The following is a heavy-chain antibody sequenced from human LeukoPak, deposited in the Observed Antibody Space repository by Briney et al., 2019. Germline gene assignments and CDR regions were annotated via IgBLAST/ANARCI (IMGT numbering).Heavy chain of an antibody. Sequence: GGSLRLSCTASGFTFGDYAMNWVRQAPGKGLEWVGLIRSKSYGETTEYAASVRGRFTISRDDSRSVAYLQMNSLRAEDAAVYYCFGYISKSNYGMDVWGLGTTVTVSS. J-gene: IGHJ6*02. CDR2: IRSKSYGETT. V-gene: IGHV3-49*04. D-gene: IGHD6-13*01. CDR3: FGYISKSNYGMDV. CDR1: GFTFGDYA.